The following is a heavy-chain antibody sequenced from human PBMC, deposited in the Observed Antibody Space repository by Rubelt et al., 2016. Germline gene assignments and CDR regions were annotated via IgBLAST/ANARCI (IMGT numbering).Heavy chain of an antibody. D-gene: IGHD1-20*01. CDR3: ARDIGVTGIHSYYYGMDV. V-gene: IGHV4-34*01. CDR2: INLGGSA. CDR1: GDSLSGFY. Sequence: QVLLQQWGAGLLKPSETLSLTCAVSGDSLSGFYWTWIRQSPGKGLEWIGEINLGGSAYYNPSPKSRVIMSVDTSKNQFSLRRGSVTAAETRGDYCARDIGVTGIHSYYYGMDVWGQGTTVTVSS. J-gene: IGHJ6*02.